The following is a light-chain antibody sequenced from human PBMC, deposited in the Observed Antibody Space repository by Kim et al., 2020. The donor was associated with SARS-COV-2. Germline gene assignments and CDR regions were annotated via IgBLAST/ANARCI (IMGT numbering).Light chain of an antibody. J-gene: IGKJ1*01. CDR3: LQHHAYPRT. CDR2: GAS. V-gene: IGKV1-17*01. CDR1: QGIRSD. Sequence: DIQMTQSPSFLSASLGDRVTITCRASQGIRSDLGWYQQKPGRAPTRLIYGASTLESGVPSRFSGSGSGTEFTLTISSLQPEDFATYYCLQHHAYPRTFGQGTKVDIK.